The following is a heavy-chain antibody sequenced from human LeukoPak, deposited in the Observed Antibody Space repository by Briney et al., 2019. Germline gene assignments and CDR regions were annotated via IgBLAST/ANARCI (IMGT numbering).Heavy chain of an antibody. CDR2: INPNSGGT. D-gene: IGHD2-15*01. J-gene: IGHJ4*02. CDR3: ARGPSYLGYCSGGSCQQRTRKYYFDY. CDR1: GYTFTGYY. Sequence: ASVKVSCKASGYTFTGYYMHWMRQAPGQGLEWMGWINPNSGGTNYAQKFQGRVTMTRDTSISTAYMELSRLRSDDTAVYYCARGPSYLGYCSGGSCQQRTRKYYFDYWGQGTLVTVSS. V-gene: IGHV1-2*02.